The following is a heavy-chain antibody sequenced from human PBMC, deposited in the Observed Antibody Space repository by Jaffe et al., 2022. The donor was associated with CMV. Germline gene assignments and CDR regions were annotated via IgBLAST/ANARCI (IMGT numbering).Heavy chain of an antibody. J-gene: IGHJ4*02. CDR1: GGSITGYY. V-gene: IGHV4-59*08. CDR3: ARPRLGLAAGKDIYYFDY. D-gene: IGHD6-13*01. Sequence: QVQLQESGPGLVKPSETLSLTCTVSGGSITGYYWSWIRQPPGKGLECIGYIYYSGSTNYNPSLRSRVTISVDTSKNQFSLKLTSVTAADTAVYYCARPRLGLAAGKDIYYFDYWGQGTLVTVSS. CDR2: IYYSGST.